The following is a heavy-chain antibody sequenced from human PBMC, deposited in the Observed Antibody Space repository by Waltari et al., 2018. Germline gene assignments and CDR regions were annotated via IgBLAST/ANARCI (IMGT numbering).Heavy chain of an antibody. CDR2: MSYSGAT. V-gene: IGHV4-39*01. D-gene: IGHD1-1*01. J-gene: IGHJ3*01. CDR3: ATYIGASVGTAAFDV. CDR1: GVSLTSKRHY. Sequence: QLQLQESGPGLVKPSDTLSLTCSVSGVSLTSKRHYWGWIRPPPGQGLEWIGTMSYSGATYSSPSLKSRVTISRDTSKNQLSLKLGSVTAADTAIYYCATYIGASVGTAAFDVWGQGTMVSVSS.